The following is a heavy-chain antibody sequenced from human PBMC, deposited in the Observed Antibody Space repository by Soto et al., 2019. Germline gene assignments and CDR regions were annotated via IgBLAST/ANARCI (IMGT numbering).Heavy chain of an antibody. CDR3: AISYGPGFDY. CDR2: IYYGGST. Sequence: QVQLQESGPGLVKPSETLSLTCTVSGGSISSYYWSWLRQPPRKGLEWIGYIYYGGSTNYNPSLKRRVNISVDTSKNQFSLKLRSVTAADTALYYCAISYGPGFDYWGQGTLVTVSS. D-gene: IGHD1-26*01. CDR1: GGSISSYY. V-gene: IGHV4-59*08. J-gene: IGHJ4*02.